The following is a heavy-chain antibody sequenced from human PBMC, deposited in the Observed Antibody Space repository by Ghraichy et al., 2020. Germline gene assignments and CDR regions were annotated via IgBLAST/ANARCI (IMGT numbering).Heavy chain of an antibody. CDR3: AKLWSGSVD. CDR1: GFTFTSYG. J-gene: IGHJ4*02. Sequence: GGSLRLSCAASGFTFTSYGMSWVRQAPGKGLEWVSSISGSGVSTFYEDSVKGRFTISRDNSKNTLYLQMNSLRAEDTAVYYCAKLWSGSVDWGQGTLVTVSS. V-gene: IGHV3-23*01. D-gene: IGHD1-26*01. CDR2: ISGSGVST.